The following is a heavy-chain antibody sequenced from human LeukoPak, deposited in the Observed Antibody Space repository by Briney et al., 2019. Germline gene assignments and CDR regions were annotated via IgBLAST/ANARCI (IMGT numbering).Heavy chain of an antibody. J-gene: IGHJ4*02. Sequence: GGSLRLSCAVSGFSSFGSRWMHWVRQVPGKGLVWVAVIKDDGSTANYADSVKGRFTASRDGARNTVYLQMSSLRAEDTAICYCHPLAYVSTWGQGTLVTVSS. D-gene: IGHD3-22*01. V-gene: IGHV3-74*01. CDR1: GFSSFGSRW. CDR3: HPLAYVST. CDR2: IKDDGSTA.